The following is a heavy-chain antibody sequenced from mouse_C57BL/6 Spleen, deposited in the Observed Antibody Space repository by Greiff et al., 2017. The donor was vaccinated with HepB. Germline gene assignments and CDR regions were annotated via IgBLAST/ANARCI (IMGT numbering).Heavy chain of an antibody. CDR2: IYPGGGYT. Sequence: VQLQQSGAELVRPGTSVKMSCKASGYTFTNYWIGWAKQRPGHGLEWIGDIYPGGGYTNYNEKFKGKATLTADKSSSTAYMQFSSLTYEDSAIYYCARKDWPYFDYWGQGTTLTVSS. D-gene: IGHD4-1*01. CDR3: ARKDWPYFDY. J-gene: IGHJ2*01. CDR1: GYTFTNYW. V-gene: IGHV1-63*01.